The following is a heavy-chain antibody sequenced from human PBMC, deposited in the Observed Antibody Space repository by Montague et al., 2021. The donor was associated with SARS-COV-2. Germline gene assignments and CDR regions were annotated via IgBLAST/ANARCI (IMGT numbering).Heavy chain of an antibody. CDR3: AKYLRPYDPSGYYYVGTYYYFFYGMGL. J-gene: IGHJ6*02. Sequence: SLRLSCAASGFPFIFYGMHWVRRAPGKGLEWVAVMIYDGSIQYYTDSVKGRFTISRDNSKNTLFLQMNSLRPEDTSVDYCAKYLRPYDPSGYYYVGTYYYFFYGMGLWGQGTTVTVSS. D-gene: IGHD3-22*01. CDR2: MIYDGSIQ. CDR1: GFPFIFYG. V-gene: IGHV3-30*18.